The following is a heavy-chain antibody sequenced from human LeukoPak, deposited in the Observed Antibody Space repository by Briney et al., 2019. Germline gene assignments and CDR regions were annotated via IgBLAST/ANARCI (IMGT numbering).Heavy chain of an antibody. V-gene: IGHV3-21*04. CDR1: GFIFQNYN. CDR3: ALGLRYCSSTSCYPYAFDV. Sequence: GGSLRLSCGASGFIFQNYNMNWVRQAPGKGLEWVASISTSGSDEYYVDSMKGRFTISRDNSKNTLYVQMNSLRAADTAVYYCALGLRYCSSTSCYPYAFDVWGQGTMVTVSS. J-gene: IGHJ3*01. CDR2: ISTSGSDE. D-gene: IGHD2-2*01.